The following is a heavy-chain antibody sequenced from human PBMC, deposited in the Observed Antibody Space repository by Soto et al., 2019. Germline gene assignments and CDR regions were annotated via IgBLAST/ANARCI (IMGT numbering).Heavy chain of an antibody. D-gene: IGHD1-26*01. CDR3: ARHGPGGSYSDY. J-gene: IGHJ4*02. V-gene: IGHV4-39*01. Sequence: QLQLQESGPGLVKPSETLSLTCTVSGGSISSSSYYWGWIRQPPGKGLEWIGSIYYSGSTYYNPSLKSRVTISVDTSKNQFSLKLGSVTAADTAVYYCARHGPGGSYSDYWGQGTLVTVSS. CDR1: GGSISSSSYY. CDR2: IYYSGST.